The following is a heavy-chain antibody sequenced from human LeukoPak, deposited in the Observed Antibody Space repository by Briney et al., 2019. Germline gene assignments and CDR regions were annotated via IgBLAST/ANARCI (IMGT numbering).Heavy chain of an antibody. V-gene: IGHV1-8*01. CDR2: MNPNSGNT. Sequence: AASVKVSCKASGYTFTSYDINWVRQATGQGLEWMGWMNPNSGNTGYAQKFQGRVTMTRNTSISTSYMELSSLRSEDTAVYYCARGWYNWNGVDYWGQGTLVTVSS. CDR3: ARGWYNWNGVDY. CDR1: GYTFTSYD. D-gene: IGHD1-20*01. J-gene: IGHJ4*02.